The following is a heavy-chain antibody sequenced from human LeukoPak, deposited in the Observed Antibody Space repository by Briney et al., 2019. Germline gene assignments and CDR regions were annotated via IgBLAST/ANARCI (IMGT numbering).Heavy chain of an antibody. CDR3: ARGGIAVAATDYFDY. CDR2: IKQDGSEK. J-gene: IGHJ4*02. D-gene: IGHD6-19*01. Sequence: GGSLRLSCAASGFTFSSYAMHWVRQAPGKGLEWVANIKQDGSEKYYVDSVKGRFTISRDNAKNSLYLQMNSLRAEDTAVYYCARGGIAVAATDYFDYWGQGTLVTVSS. V-gene: IGHV3-7*01. CDR1: GFTFSSYA.